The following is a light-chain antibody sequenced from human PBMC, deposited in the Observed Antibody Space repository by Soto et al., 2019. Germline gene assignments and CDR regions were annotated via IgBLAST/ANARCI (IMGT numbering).Light chain of an antibody. J-gene: IGKJ5*01. Sequence: EIVLTESPATLSLSPGERARLSCRASQSVSRYLAWYQQKPGQAPRLLIYDASNRATGIPARFSGSGSGTDFTLTISSLEPEDFAVYYCQQRSNWPPITFGQGTRLEIK. CDR1: QSVSRY. V-gene: IGKV3-11*01. CDR3: QQRSNWPPIT. CDR2: DAS.